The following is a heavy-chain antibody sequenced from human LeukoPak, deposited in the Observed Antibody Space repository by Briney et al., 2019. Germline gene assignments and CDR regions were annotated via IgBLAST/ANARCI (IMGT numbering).Heavy chain of an antibody. J-gene: IGHJ4*02. V-gene: IGHV4-31*11. CDR3: ARAAKTWTNAPYFDY. Sequence: SETLSLTCAVSGGSVSSGNYYWSWIRQQPGKGLEWIGYIYYSGSTYYNPSLKSRLTISLDTSKNQFSLKLTSLTAADTAIYFCARAAKTWTNAPYFDYWGQGTLVTVSS. CDR1: GGSVSSGNYY. CDR2: IYYSGST. D-gene: IGHD1/OR15-1a*01.